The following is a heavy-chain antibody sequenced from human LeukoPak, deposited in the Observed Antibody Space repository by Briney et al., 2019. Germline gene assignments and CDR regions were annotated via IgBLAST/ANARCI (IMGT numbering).Heavy chain of an antibody. CDR2: IGSSGSAI. J-gene: IGHJ3*02. Sequence: PGGSLRLSCAASGFTFNNHEMNWVRRAPGEGLEWVSYIGSSGSAIYYADSVKGRFTISRDDGDNSLHLQMNSLRAEDTAVYYCARGGYCSGGTCYWLNAFDIWGQGTVVTVSS. V-gene: IGHV3-48*03. CDR1: GFTFNNHE. CDR3: ARGGYCSGGTCYWLNAFDI. D-gene: IGHD2-15*01.